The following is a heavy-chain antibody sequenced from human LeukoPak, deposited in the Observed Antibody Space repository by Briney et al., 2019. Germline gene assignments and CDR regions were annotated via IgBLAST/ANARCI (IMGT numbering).Heavy chain of an antibody. CDR2: IISSSSTI. CDR3: ARDWEGDSFDP. V-gene: IGHV3-48*04. Sequence: GGSLRLSCAASGFTFSSYSMNWVRQAPGKGLEWVSYIISSSSTIYYADSVKGRFTISRDNAKNSLYLKMKSLRAEDTAVYYCARDWEGDSFDPWGQGTLVTVSS. J-gene: IGHJ5*02. D-gene: IGHD1-26*01. CDR1: GFTFSSYS.